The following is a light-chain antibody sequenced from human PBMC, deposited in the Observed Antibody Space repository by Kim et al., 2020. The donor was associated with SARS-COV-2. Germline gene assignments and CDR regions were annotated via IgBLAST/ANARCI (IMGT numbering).Light chain of an antibody. CDR1: ESVSSN. CDR3: QQYYHWPPYT. Sequence: EIVMTQSPGTLSVSPGERVTLSCRASESVSSNLAWYQQIPGQPPRLLIYGASTRATGVAARFSGSGSGTEFTLTISSLLSEDFAVYYCQQYYHWPPYTFGQGTKLEI. V-gene: IGKV3-15*01. J-gene: IGKJ2*01. CDR2: GAS.